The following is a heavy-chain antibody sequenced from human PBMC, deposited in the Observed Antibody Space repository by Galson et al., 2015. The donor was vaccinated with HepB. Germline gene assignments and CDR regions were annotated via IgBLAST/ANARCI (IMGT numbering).Heavy chain of an antibody. CDR3: AREPFAHHYYDSSAVDAFDI. D-gene: IGHD3-22*01. CDR2: INTNTGNP. Sequence: SVKVSCKASGYTFTSYAMNWVRQAPGQGLEWMGWINTNTGNPTYAQGFTGRFVFSLDTSVSTAYLQISSLKAEDTAVYYCAREPFAHHYYDSSAVDAFDIWGQGTMVTVSS. V-gene: IGHV7-4-1*02. CDR1: GYTFTSYA. J-gene: IGHJ3*02.